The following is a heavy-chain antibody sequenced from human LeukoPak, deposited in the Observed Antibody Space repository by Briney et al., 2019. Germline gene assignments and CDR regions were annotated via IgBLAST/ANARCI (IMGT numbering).Heavy chain of an antibody. D-gene: IGHD3-10*01. CDR2: FSGSGHDT. CDR3: AKGTYYDGSGSYYTETFGEN. CDR1: GFTFSSYA. Sequence: PGGSLRLSCAASGFTFSSYAMSWVRQAPGKGLEWVSTFSGSGHDTYYADSVKGRFTISRDNSKNTLFLQMNSLRAEDTAVYYCAKGTYYDGSGSYYTETFGENWGQGTLVTVSS. V-gene: IGHV3-23*01. J-gene: IGHJ4*02.